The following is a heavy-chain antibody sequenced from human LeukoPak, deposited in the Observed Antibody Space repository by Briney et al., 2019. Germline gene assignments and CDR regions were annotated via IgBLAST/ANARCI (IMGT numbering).Heavy chain of an antibody. Sequence: PGRSLRLSCAASGFTFSSYGMHWVRQAPGKGLEWVAVISYDGSNKYYADSVKGRFTISRDNSKNTLYLQMNSLRAEDTAVYYCAKYFSREGYFDYWGQGTLVTVSS. V-gene: IGHV3-30*18. J-gene: IGHJ4*02. CDR3: AKYFSREGYFDY. D-gene: IGHD2-2*01. CDR1: GFTFSSYG. CDR2: ISYDGSNK.